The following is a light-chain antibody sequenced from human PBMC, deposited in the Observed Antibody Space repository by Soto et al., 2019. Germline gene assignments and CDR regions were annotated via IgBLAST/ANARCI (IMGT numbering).Light chain of an antibody. Sequence: DIKMTQAPSTLAGSVGDRVTITCRASQAISSYLAWYQQKPGRAPKLLIYAASTLQSGVPSRFSGSGSGTEFTLTITRLQPADFATYYCHPLNSFPITFGQGTRLELK. CDR1: QAISSY. J-gene: IGKJ5*01. V-gene: IGKV1-9*01. CDR3: HPLNSFPIT. CDR2: AAS.